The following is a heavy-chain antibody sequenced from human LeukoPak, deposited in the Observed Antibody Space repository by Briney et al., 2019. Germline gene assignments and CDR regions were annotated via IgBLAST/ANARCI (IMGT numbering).Heavy chain of an antibody. J-gene: IGHJ6*02. D-gene: IGHD6-19*01. V-gene: IGHV1-2*04. CDR2: INPNSGGT. CDR1: GYTFTGYY. CDR3: ARAPTIAVAEDYYYYGMDV. Sequence: ASVKVSCKASGYTFTGYYMHWVRQAPGQGLEWMGWINPNSGGTNYAQKFQGWVTMTRDTSLSTAYMELSRLRSDDTAVYYCARAPTIAVAEDYYYYGMDVWGQGTTVTVSS.